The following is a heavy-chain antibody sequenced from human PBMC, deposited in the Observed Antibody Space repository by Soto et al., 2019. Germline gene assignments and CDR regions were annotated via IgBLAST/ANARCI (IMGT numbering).Heavy chain of an antibody. V-gene: IGHV3-72*01. CDR3: ARYCSSTSCYGAFDI. CDR2: TRNKANSYTT. D-gene: IGHD2-2*01. J-gene: IGHJ3*02. Sequence: MDWVRQAPGKGLEWVGRTRNKANSYTTEYAASVKGRFTISRDDSKNSLYLQMNSLKTEDTAVYYCARYCSSTSCYGAFDIWGQGTMVTVSS.